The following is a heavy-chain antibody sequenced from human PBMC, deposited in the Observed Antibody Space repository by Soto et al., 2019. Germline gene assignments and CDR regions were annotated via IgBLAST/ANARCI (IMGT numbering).Heavy chain of an antibody. J-gene: IGHJ6*02. D-gene: IGHD3-10*01. CDR3: ARDRGGLAYHYGMDV. CDR2: IYYSGST. V-gene: IGHV4-61*08. CDR1: GGSISSGDYY. Sequence: PSETLSLTCTVSGGSISSGDYYWSWIRQPPGKGLEWIGYIYYSGSTNYNPSLKSRVTISVDTSKNQFSLKLSSVTAADTAVYYCARDRGGLAYHYGMDVWGQGTTVTVSS.